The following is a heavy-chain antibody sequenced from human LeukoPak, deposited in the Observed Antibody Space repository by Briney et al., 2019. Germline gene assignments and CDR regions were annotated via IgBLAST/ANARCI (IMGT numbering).Heavy chain of an antibody. CDR2: IRVKAHNYAT. D-gene: IGHD4-17*01. CDR3: TTGGDYFAY. V-gene: IGHV3-73*01. J-gene: IGHJ4*02. Sequence: PGGSLRLSCVTSGFTFSGSAMHWVRQASGKGLEWIGRIRVKAHNYATVYAASMKGRFTISRDDSKNTAYLQMTSLKTEDTAVYYCTTGGDYFAYWGQGTLVTVSS. CDR1: GFTFSGSA.